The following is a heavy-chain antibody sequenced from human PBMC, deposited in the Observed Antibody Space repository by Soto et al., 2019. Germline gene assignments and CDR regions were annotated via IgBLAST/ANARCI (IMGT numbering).Heavy chain of an antibody. CDR3: ARGGDYDILTGYYISDYYYGMDV. CDR2: ISAYNGNT. J-gene: IGHJ6*02. Sequence: ASVKVSCKASGYTFTSYGISWVRQAPGQGLEWMGWISAYNGNTNYAQKLQGGVTMTTDTSTSTAYMELRSLRSDDTAVYYCARGGDYDILTGYYISDYYYGMDVWGQGTTVTVSS. D-gene: IGHD3-9*01. CDR1: GYTFTSYG. V-gene: IGHV1-18*04.